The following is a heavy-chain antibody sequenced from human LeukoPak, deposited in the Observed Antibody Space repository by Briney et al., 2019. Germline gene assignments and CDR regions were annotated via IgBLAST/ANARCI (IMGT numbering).Heavy chain of an antibody. J-gene: IGHJ4*02. CDR3: ARGVSVWPPY. D-gene: IGHD6-19*01. CDR1: GYTFTSYY. V-gene: IGHV1-46*01. CDR2: INPSGGRT. Sequence: VASVKVSCKASGYTFTSYYMHRVRQAPGQGLEWMGIINPSGGRTSYAQKLQGRVTITSETPTKTVTMALGSLRSRDTPGCCCARGVSVWPPYWGQGTLGTVSS.